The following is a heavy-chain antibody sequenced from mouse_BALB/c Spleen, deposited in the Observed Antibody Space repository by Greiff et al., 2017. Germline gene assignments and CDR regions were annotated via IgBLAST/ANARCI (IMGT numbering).Heavy chain of an antibody. D-gene: IGHD1-1*01. J-gene: IGHJ2*01. CDR1: GYTFTSYW. CDR2: IAPGSGST. CDR3: ARGSSPFDY. V-gene: IGHV1S41*01. Sequence: DLVKPGASVKLSCKASGYTFTSYWINWIKQRPGQGLEWIGRIAPGSGSTYYNEMFKGKATLTVDTSSSTAYIQLSSLSSEDSAVYVCARGSSPFDYWGQGTTLTVSS.